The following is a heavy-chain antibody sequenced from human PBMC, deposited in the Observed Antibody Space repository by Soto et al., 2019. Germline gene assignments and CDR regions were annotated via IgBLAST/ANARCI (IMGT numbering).Heavy chain of an antibody. J-gene: IGHJ4*02. CDR2: IYYSGST. CDR3: ARGLISGSHYSGGWYYFDS. D-gene: IGHD1-26*01. CDR1: GGSISSSSYF. V-gene: IGHV4-39*07. Sequence: SETLSLTCSVSGGSISSSSYFWGWIRQPPGKGLEWIGSIYYSGSTYYNPSLKSRVTISVHTSSSQFSLELSSVTAADTAVYYCARGLISGSHYSGGWYYFDSWGQGTQVTVSS.